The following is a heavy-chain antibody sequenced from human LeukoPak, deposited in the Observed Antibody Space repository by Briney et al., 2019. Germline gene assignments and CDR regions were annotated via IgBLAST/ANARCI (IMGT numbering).Heavy chain of an antibody. J-gene: IGHJ4*02. Sequence: NSSETLSLTCTVSGGSISSYYWSWIRQPPGKGLEWIGYIYYSGSTNYNPSLKSRVTISVDTSKNQFSLKLSSVTAADTAVYYCARHKVGAYHYDYWGQGTLFTVSS. CDR2: IYYSGST. V-gene: IGHV4-59*08. CDR1: GGSISSYY. CDR3: ARHKVGAYHYDY. D-gene: IGHD1-26*01.